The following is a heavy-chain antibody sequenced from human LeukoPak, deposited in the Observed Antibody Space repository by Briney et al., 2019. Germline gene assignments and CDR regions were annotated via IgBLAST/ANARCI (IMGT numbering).Heavy chain of an antibody. CDR2: IYHRGST. CDR1: GGSISSSNW. Sequence: SGTLSLTCAVSGGSISSSNWWSWVRQPPGKGLEWIGEIYHRGSTNYNPSLKSRVTISVDTSKNQFSLKLSSVTAADTAVYYCARVGDGYNSPSSPWAFDIWGQGTMVTVSS. CDR3: ARVGDGYNSPSSPWAFDI. J-gene: IGHJ3*02. V-gene: IGHV4-4*02. D-gene: IGHD5-24*01.